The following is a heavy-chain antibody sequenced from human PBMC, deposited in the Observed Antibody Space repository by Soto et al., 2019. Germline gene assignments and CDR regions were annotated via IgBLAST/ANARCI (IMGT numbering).Heavy chain of an antibody. CDR2: INPSGGRT. J-gene: IGHJ3*02. Sequence: ASVKVACNASGYTFTSYYMHCVRQAPGQGLEWMGVINPSGGRTSYAQKFQGRVTMTRDTSTSTVYMELSRLRSDDPAPYYCARDYRDAFDIWGQGTMVTVSS. CDR3: ARDYRDAFDI. V-gene: IGHV1-46*01. CDR1: GYTFTSYY.